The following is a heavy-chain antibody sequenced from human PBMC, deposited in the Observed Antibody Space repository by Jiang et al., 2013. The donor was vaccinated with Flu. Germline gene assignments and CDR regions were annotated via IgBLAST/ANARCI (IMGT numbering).Heavy chain of an antibody. Sequence: VQLVESGAEVKKPGESLTISCKVSGYSFTSYWIGWVRQMPGKGLEWMGIIYPFDSDTRYSPPFQGQVTFSADRSTSTAYLQWSSLQASDTGMYFCARRNHLLRDYEPLDYWGQGTLVTVSS. J-gene: IGHJ4*02. CDR2: IYPFDSDT. CDR1: GYSFTSYW. CDR3: ARRNHLLRDYEPLDY. D-gene: IGHD4-17*01. V-gene: IGHV5-51*01.